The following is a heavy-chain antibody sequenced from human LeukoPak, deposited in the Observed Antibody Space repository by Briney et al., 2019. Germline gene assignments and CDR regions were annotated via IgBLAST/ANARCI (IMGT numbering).Heavy chain of an antibody. CDR3: ARDCGGDCYSGTFDY. Sequence: PGRSLRLSCAASGFTFSSYAMHWVRQAPGKGLEWVAFISYAGNNKNYADSVKGRFTISRDNSKNTLYVKMNSLRAEDTAVYYCARDCGGDCYSGTFDYWGQGTLVTVSS. J-gene: IGHJ4*02. D-gene: IGHD2-21*02. V-gene: IGHV3-30*01. CDR2: ISYAGNNK. CDR1: GFTFSSYA.